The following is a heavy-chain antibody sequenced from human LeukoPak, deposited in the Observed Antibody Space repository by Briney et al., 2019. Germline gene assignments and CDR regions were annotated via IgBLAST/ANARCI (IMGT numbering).Heavy chain of an antibody. CDR1: GFTVSSNY. J-gene: IGHJ6*02. Sequence: GGSLRLSCAASGFTVSSNYMSWVRQAPGKGLEWVSVIYSGGSTYYADSVKGRFTISRDNSKNTLYLQMNSLRAEDTAVYYCARGPQIRDFWSGNYYYGMDVWGQGTTVTVSS. CDR3: ARGPQIRDFWSGNYYYGMDV. V-gene: IGHV3-53*01. CDR2: IYSGGST. D-gene: IGHD3-3*01.